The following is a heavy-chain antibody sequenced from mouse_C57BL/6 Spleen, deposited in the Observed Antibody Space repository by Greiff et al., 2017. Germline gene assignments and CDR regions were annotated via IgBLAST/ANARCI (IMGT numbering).Heavy chain of an antibody. CDR1: GFTFSDYG. V-gene: IGHV5-17*01. J-gene: IGHJ3*01. Sequence: DVMLVESGGGLVKPGGSLQLSCAASGFTFSDYGMHWVRQAPEKGLEWVAYISSGSSTINYADTVKGRFTITRDNAKNTLFLHMTSLRSEDTAMYYCARGEYYDGAFAYWGQGTLVTVSA. CDR2: ISSGSSTI. D-gene: IGHD1-1*01. CDR3: ARGEYYDGAFAY.